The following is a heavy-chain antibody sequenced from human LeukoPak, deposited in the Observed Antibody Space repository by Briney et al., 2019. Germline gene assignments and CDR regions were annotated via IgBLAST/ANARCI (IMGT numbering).Heavy chain of an antibody. J-gene: IGHJ4*02. D-gene: IGHD3-22*01. Sequence: SETLSLTCTVSGGSISSYYWSWIRQPAGKGLEWIGRIYSSGSTNYNPSLRSRVAMSVDTSKNQFSLKLNSVTAADTAVYYCARDMRVVVGTFDYWGQGTLVTVSS. CDR1: GGSISSYY. V-gene: IGHV4-4*07. CDR3: ARDMRVVVGTFDY. CDR2: IYSSGST.